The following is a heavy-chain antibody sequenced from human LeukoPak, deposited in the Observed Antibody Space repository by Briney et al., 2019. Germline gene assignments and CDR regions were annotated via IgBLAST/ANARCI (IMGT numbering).Heavy chain of an antibody. V-gene: IGHV3-21*01. Sequence: GGSLRLSRAASGFTFSSYSMNWVRQAPGKGLEWVSSISSSSSYIYYADSVKGRFTISRDNAKNSLYQQMNSLRAEDTAVYYCARADTTSSPFDYWGQGTLVTVSS. D-gene: IGHD1-1*01. CDR1: GFTFSSYS. J-gene: IGHJ4*02. CDR2: ISSSSSYI. CDR3: ARADTTSSPFDY.